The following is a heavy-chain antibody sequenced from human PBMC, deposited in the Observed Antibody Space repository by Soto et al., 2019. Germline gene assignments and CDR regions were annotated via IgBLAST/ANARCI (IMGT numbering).Heavy chain of an antibody. CDR3: ARAPLASVYGMDV. CDR1: GFTFNTHP. J-gene: IGHJ6*02. D-gene: IGHD6-19*01. V-gene: IGHV3-23*01. Sequence: GGSLRLSCAASGFTFNTHPMNCVRQAPGKGLEWVSRICDSGGSTYYADSVKGRFTISRDNPKNTLFLQMNSLRAEDTAVYYCARAPLASVYGMDVWGQGTTVTVSS. CDR2: ICDSGGST.